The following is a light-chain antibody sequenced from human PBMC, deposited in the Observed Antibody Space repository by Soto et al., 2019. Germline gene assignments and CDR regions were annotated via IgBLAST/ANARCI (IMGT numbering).Light chain of an antibody. V-gene: IGLV2-14*01. J-gene: IGLJ3*02. CDR3: SSYVTSGTLV. CDR1: SSDLGGSDY. Sequence: QSALTQAASVSGSPGQSITISCTGTSSDLGGSDYVSWYQKHPGKAPKVIIYEVSDRPSGVSDRFSGAKSGNTASLTISGLPAEDEADYYCSSYVTSGTLVFGGGTKLTVL. CDR2: EVS.